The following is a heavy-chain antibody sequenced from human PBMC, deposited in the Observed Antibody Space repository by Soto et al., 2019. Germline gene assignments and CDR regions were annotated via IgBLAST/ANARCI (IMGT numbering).Heavy chain of an antibody. CDR3: ARTLGNDFWSGYYNWFDP. V-gene: IGHV1-69*12. D-gene: IGHD3-3*01. J-gene: IGHJ5*02. CDR1: GGTFSSYA. Sequence: QVQLVQSGAEVKKPGSSVKVSCKASGGTFSSYAISWVRQAPGQGLEWMGGIIPIFGTANYAQKFQGRVTITADESTSTAYRELSSLRSEDTAVYYCARTLGNDFWSGYYNWFDPWGQGTLVTVSS. CDR2: IIPIFGTA.